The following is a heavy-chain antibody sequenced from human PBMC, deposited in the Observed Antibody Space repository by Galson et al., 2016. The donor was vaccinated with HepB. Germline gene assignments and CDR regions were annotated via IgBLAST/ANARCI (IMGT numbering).Heavy chain of an antibody. J-gene: IGHJ5*02. CDR3: ARDRGIAAGGWFDP. D-gene: IGHD6-13*01. V-gene: IGHV3-21*01. Sequence: SLRLSCAASGFTFSNYYMRWVRQAPGKGLEWVSSISSSSKYIYYADSVKGRFTISRANANNSLFLQMNSLRAEDTAVYFCARDRGIAAGGWFDPWGQGTQVTVSS. CDR2: ISSSSKYI. CDR1: GFTFSNYY.